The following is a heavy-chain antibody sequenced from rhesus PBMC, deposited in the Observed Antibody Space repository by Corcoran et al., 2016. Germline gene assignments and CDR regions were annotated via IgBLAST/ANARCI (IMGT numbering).Heavy chain of an antibody. J-gene: IGHJ4*01. V-gene: IGHV3-37*01. Sequence: EVQLVESGGGLVQPGGSLRLSCAASGFTFSDHYIVWVGQAPGKGLEWVSSISGSSSSTYYPDSVKGRFTSARDNAKNTLYLQMNSPRAEDTAVYYCARGTYYFDYWGQGVLVTVSS. CDR1: GFTFSDHY. CDR2: ISGSSSST. CDR3: ARGTYYFDY.